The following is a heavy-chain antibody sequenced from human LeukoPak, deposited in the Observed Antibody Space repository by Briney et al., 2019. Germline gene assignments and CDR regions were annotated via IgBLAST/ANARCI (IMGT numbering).Heavy chain of an antibody. V-gene: IGHV3-15*01. CDR1: GFTFSDAW. CDR3: TTDFGEPTDY. Sequence: GGSLRLSCAASGFTFSDAWMTWVRQAPGKGLEWVGRIKSKTDGGTTDYAAPVKGRFTISRDDSQNTLFLQMRSLKSEDTAVYYCTTDFGEPTDYWGQGTLVTVSS. CDR2: IKSKTDGGTT. J-gene: IGHJ4*02. D-gene: IGHD3-10*01.